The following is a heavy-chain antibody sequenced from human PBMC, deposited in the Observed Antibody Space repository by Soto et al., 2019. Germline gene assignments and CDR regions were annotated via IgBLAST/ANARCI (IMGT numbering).Heavy chain of an antibody. V-gene: IGHV4-30-4*01. CDR1: GGSISSGDYY. CDR3: ARALIQLWPHYYYGMDV. Sequence: PSETLSLTCTVSGGSISSGDYYWSWIRQPPGKGLEWIGYIYYSGTTYYNPSLKSRVTISVDTSKNQFSLKVSSVTAADTAVYYCARALIQLWPHYYYGMDVWGQGTTVTV. J-gene: IGHJ6*02. CDR2: IYYSGTT. D-gene: IGHD5-18*01.